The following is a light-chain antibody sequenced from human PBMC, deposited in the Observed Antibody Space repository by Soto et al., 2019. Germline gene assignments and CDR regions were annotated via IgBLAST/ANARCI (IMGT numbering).Light chain of an antibody. CDR2: SNN. Sequence: QSVLTQPPSTSGTPGQRVTISGSGSSSNIGSHTVSWYQQLPGTAHKLLIYSNNQRPSGVPDRVSGSKACTSAYLAISGLQSEDEAEFYCAAWDDSLNAYVFGTGTQLTVL. V-gene: IGLV1-44*01. CDR3: AAWDDSLNAYV. CDR1: SSNIGSHT. J-gene: IGLJ1*01.